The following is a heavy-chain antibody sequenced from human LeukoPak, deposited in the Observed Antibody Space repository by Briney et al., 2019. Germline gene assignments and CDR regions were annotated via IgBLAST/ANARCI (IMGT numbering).Heavy chain of an antibody. D-gene: IGHD5-18*01. J-gene: IGHJ4*02. CDR2: IRYDGTNK. CDR1: GFTFSNYG. CDR3: AKDLRYGRDFDY. Sequence: PGGSLRLSCAASGFTFSNYGMHWVRQAPGKGLEWVAFIRYDGTNKYYADSVKGRFTISRDNSKNTLYLQMSSLRAEDTAVYYCAKDLRYGRDFDYWGQGTLVTGSS. V-gene: IGHV3-30*02.